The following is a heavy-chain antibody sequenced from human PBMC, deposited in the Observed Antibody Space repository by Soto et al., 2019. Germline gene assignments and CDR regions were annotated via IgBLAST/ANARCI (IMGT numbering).Heavy chain of an antibody. J-gene: IGHJ4*02. CDR1: GGSISSSSYY. CDR2: IYYSGST. V-gene: IGHV4-39*02. CDR3: ARELKDDYGDDAGNFDY. Sequence: TSETLSLTCTVSGGSISSSSYYWGWIRQPPGKGLEWIGSIYYSGSTYYNPSLKSRVTISVDTSKNQFSLKLSSVTAADTAVYYFARELKDDYGDDAGNFDYWGQGTLVTVSS. D-gene: IGHD4-17*01.